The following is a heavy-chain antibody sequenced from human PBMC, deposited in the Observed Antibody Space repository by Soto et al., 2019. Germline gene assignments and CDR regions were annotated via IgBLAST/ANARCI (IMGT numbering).Heavy chain of an antibody. CDR2: IYYAGSP. CDR1: GGSISSTGHY. D-gene: IGHD2-21*02. J-gene: IGHJ4*02. CDR3: ARLMGVVTVDY. Sequence: QPQLQESGPGLVKPSETLSLTCTVSGGSISSTGHYWGWIRQPPGKGLEWIGNIYYAGSPYYNPSLKSRVTISVDTSKNDFSLTLTSVTAADTAVYYGARLMGVVTVDYWGQGALVTVSS. V-gene: IGHV4-39*02.